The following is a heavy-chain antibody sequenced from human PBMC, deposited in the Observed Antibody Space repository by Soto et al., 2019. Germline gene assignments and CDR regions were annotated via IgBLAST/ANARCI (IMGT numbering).Heavy chain of an antibody. D-gene: IGHD3-3*01. J-gene: IGHJ5*02. Sequence: GGSLRLSCAASGFTFSSYGMHWVRQAPGKGLEWVAVISYDGSNKYYADSVKGRFTISRDNSKNTLYLQMNSLRAEDTAVYYCAKDPQEGLLRFLAPNWFDPWGQGTLVTVSS. CDR1: GFTFSSYG. CDR2: ISYDGSNK. V-gene: IGHV3-30*18. CDR3: AKDPQEGLLRFLAPNWFDP.